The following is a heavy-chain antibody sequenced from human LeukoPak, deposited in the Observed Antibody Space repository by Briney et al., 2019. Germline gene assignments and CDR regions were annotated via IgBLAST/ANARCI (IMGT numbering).Heavy chain of an antibody. CDR2: INHSGST. D-gene: IGHD3-10*01. V-gene: IGHV4-34*01. CDR3: ARAGGSGSPGYFDY. J-gene: IGHJ4*02. CDR1: GGSFSGYY. Sequence: SETLSRTCAVYGGSFSGYYWSWIRQPPGKGLEWIGEINHSGSTNYNPSLKSRVTISVDTSKNQFSLKLSSVTAADTAVYYCARAGGSGSPGYFDYWGQGTLVTVSS.